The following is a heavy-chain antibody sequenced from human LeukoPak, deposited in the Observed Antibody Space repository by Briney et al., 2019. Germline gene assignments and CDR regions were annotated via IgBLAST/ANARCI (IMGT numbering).Heavy chain of an antibody. V-gene: IGHV4-34*01. CDR1: GGSFNTYY. Sequence: SETLSLTRAVYGGSFNTYYWNWIRQSPGKGLEWIGEINHTGTTNYNPSLKGRFTISVDTSKNQFSLKLSSVTAADTAVYYCARQGRIAMIVVLIEDAFDIWGQGTMVTVSS. D-gene: IGHD3-22*01. J-gene: IGHJ3*02. CDR3: ARQGRIAMIVVLIEDAFDI. CDR2: INHTGTT.